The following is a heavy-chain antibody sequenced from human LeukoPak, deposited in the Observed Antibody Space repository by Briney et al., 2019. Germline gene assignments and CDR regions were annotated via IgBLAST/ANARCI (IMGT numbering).Heavy chain of an antibody. CDR3: ASDPHHASRMDV. Sequence: GGSLRLSCAASGFTFSTYWMNWVRQAPGKGLERVANIKQDGSETYYVDSVKGRFTISRDNAKNSLYLQMNSLRAEDTAVYYCASDPHHASRMDVWGQGTTVTVSS. J-gene: IGHJ6*02. D-gene: IGHD1-14*01. V-gene: IGHV3-7*01. CDR1: GFTFSTYW. CDR2: IKQDGSET.